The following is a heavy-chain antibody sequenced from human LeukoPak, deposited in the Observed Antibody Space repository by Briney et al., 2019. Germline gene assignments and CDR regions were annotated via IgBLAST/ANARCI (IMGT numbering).Heavy chain of an antibody. V-gene: IGHV3-11*05. Sequence: GGSLRLSCAASGFTFSGYYMSWIRQAPGKGLEWVSCIGSSSSSYTNYADSVKGRFTISRDNAKNSLYLQMDGLRAEDTAVYYCARGIGSQLRSGWFDPWGQGTLVTVSS. CDR3: ARGIGSQLRSGWFDP. CDR1: GFTFSGYY. CDR2: IGSSSSSYT. J-gene: IGHJ5*02. D-gene: IGHD3-3*01.